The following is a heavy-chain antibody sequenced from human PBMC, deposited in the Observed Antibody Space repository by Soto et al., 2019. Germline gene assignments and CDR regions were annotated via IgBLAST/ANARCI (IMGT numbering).Heavy chain of an antibody. CDR3: ARALSNRRKYYYYGMDV. CDR2: IWYDGSNK. J-gene: IGHJ6*02. V-gene: IGHV3-33*01. CDR1: GFTFSSYG. D-gene: IGHD4-4*01. Sequence: GGSLRLSCAASGFTFSSYGMHWVRQAPGKGLEWVAVIWYDGSNKCYADSVKGRFTISRDNSKNTLYLQMNSLRAEDTAVYYCARALSNRRKYYYYGMDVWGQGTTVTVSS.